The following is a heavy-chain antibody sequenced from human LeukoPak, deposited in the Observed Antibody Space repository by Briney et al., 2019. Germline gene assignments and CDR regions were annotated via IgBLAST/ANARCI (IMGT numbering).Heavy chain of an antibody. CDR2: IYTSGST. CDR3: ARRRDYMDV. Sequence: SETLSLTCTVSGGSISSGSYYWSWIRQPAGKGLEWIGRIYTSGSTNYNPSLKSRVTISVDTSKNQFSLKLSSVTAADTAVYYCARRRDYMDVWGKGTTVTVSS. CDR1: GGSISSGSYY. J-gene: IGHJ6*03. V-gene: IGHV4-61*02.